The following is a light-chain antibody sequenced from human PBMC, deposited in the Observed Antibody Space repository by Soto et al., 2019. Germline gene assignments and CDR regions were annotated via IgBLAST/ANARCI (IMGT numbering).Light chain of an antibody. J-gene: IGKJ4*01. Sequence: EIVLTQSPATLSVSPGERAALSCRARQSVSNNLAWYQHKPGQPPRLLIFGASTRATGMPAKFSGSGSEGEFALTIRSLQFEDFAVYYCQQYSVWPLTCGGGTKVKIK. V-gene: IGKV3D-15*01. CDR2: GAS. CDR3: QQYSVWPLT. CDR1: QSVSNN.